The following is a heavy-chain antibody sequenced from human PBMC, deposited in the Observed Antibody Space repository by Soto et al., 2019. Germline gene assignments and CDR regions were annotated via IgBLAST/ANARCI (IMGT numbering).Heavy chain of an antibody. V-gene: IGHV1-18*01. CDR2: ISTYNGNT. D-gene: IGHD2-2*01. CDR1: GYTFTSYG. J-gene: IGHJ6*02. CDR3: GRDLYQSVFYYGMDV. Sequence: QVQVMQSGAEVKKPGASVKVSCKASGYTFTSYGISWVRQAPGQGLEWMGWISTYNGNTNYAQKLQGRVPMTTEPSTSTAYMELRSLRSDDTAVYYCGRDLYQSVFYYGMDVWGQGTTVTVSS.